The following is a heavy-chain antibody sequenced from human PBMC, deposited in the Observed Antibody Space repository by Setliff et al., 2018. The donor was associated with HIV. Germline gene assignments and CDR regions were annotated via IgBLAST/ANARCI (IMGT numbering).Heavy chain of an antibody. Sequence: KTWETLSLTCTVSGGSISSGAYHWSWIRQHPGKGLEWIGYIYYSGSTYYNPTLKSRVTISVDTSKTQVSLKLRSVTAADTAVYYCVNSGYDGDYYYYYMDVWGKGTTVTVSS. CDR2: IYYSGST. D-gene: IGHD5-12*01. V-gene: IGHV4-31*03. J-gene: IGHJ6*03. CDR1: GGSISSGAYH. CDR3: VNSGYDGDYYYYYMDV.